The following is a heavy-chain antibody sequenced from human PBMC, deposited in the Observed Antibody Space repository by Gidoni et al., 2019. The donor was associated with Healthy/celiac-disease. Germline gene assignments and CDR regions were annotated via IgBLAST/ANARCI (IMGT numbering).Heavy chain of an antibody. J-gene: IGHJ6*02. V-gene: IGHV2-5*02. CDR1: GFSLSTSGVG. D-gene: IGHD6-13*01. CDR2: IYWDDDK. CDR3: AHRGRVAAADYYYYYGMDV. Sequence: QITLKESGPTLVKPTQTLTLTCTFSGFSLSTSGVGVGWIRQPPGKALEWLALIYWDDDKRYSPSLKSRLTITKDTSKNQVVLTMTNMDPVDTATYYCAHRGRVAAADYYYYYGMDVWGQGTTVTVSS.